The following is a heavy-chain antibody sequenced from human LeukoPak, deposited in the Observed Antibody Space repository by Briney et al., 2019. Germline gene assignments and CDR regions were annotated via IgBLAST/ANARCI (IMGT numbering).Heavy chain of an antibody. Sequence: NPGGSLRLSCAASGFSFSTYYVNWVRQAPGKGLEWVSCISSSSTYIYYSDSVRGRFAISRDNAKNSLYLQMNSLRAEDTAVYYCVRVNDYGDRNLYYFGYWGQGTLVTVSS. CDR3: VRVNDYGDRNLYYFGY. CDR1: GFSFSTYY. CDR2: ISSSSTYI. V-gene: IGHV3-21*01. D-gene: IGHD4-17*01. J-gene: IGHJ4*02.